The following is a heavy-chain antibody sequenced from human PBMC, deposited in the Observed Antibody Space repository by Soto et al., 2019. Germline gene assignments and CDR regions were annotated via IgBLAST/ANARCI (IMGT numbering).Heavy chain of an antibody. CDR2: IDPSDSYT. CDR3: GSHSSSWYV. Sequence: GESLKISCKGSGYSFTIYWISWLRQMPGKGLEWMGRIDPSDSYTNYSPSLQGHVTISADKSISTAYLQWSSLKSSDTAKYYCGSHSSSWYVWGQGTTVTVSS. V-gene: IGHV5-10-1*01. D-gene: IGHD6-13*01. J-gene: IGHJ6*02. CDR1: GYSFTIYW.